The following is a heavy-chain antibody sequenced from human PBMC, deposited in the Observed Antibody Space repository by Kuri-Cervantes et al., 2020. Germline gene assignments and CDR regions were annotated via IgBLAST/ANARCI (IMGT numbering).Heavy chain of an antibody. CDR3: ARDRVVRGVTNRQPMDV. D-gene: IGHD3-10*01. CDR1: GFTFSSYS. Sequence: GESLKISCAASGFTFSSYSMNWVRQAPGKGLEWVSYISSSSSTIYYADSVKGRFTISRDNAKNSLYLQMNSLRAEDTAVYYCARDRVVRGVTNRQPMDVWGKGTTVTVSS. V-gene: IGHV3-48*01. J-gene: IGHJ6*04. CDR2: ISSSSSTI.